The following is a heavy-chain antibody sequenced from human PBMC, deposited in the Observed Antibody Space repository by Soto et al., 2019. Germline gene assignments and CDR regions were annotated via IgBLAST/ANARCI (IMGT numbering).Heavy chain of an antibody. D-gene: IGHD1-26*01. CDR3: ARDYAYVNLVGATSYCYYGMDV. V-gene: IGHV1-46*01. Sequence: GASVKVSCKASGYTFTSYYMHWVRQAPGQGLEWMGIINPSGGSTSYAQKFQGRVTMTRDTSTSTVYMELSSLRSEDTAVYYCARDYAYVNLVGATSYCYYGMDVWGQGTTVTVSS. CDR1: GYTFTSYY. CDR2: INPSGGST. J-gene: IGHJ6*02.